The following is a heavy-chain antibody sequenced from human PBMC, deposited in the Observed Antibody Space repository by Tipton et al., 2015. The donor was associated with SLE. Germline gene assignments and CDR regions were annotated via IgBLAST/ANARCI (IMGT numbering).Heavy chain of an antibody. CDR3: ARVLTGSSTFDY. CDR1: GGSISGYY. CDR2: IYTSVST. D-gene: IGHD3-9*01. J-gene: IGHJ4*02. V-gene: IGHV4-4*08. Sequence: TLSLTCTVSGGSISGYYWSWIQQPPGKGLEWIGYIYTSVSTNYNPSLKSRVTISVDTSKNQFSLKLSSVTAADTAVYYCARVLTGSSTFDYWGQGILVTVSS.